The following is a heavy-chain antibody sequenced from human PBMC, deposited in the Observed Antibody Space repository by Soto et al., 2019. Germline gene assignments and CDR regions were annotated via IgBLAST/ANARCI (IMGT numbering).Heavy chain of an antibody. Sequence: QVQLVESGGGVVQPGRSLRLSCAASGFTFSSYGMHWVRQAPGKGLEWVAVIWYDGSNKYYADSVKGRFTISRDNSKNTLYLQMNSLRDEDTAVYYCARGSNGMDVWGQGTTVTVYS. CDR3: ARGSNGMDV. CDR2: IWYDGSNK. J-gene: IGHJ6*02. V-gene: IGHV3-33*01. CDR1: GFTFSSYG.